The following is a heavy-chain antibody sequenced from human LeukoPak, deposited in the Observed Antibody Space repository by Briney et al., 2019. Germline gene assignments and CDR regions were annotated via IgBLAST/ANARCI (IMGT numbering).Heavy chain of an antibody. Sequence: PSETLSLTCTLSGGFISSSSYYWGWVRQAPGKGLEWVSSISSGGMWIYYADSLKGRFTISRDNAKNSLYLQMKSLRVEDTAVYYCARDAGGRTQREGWFDPWGQGTLVTVSS. CDR3: ARDAGGRTQREGWFDP. D-gene: IGHD1-26*01. V-gene: IGHV3-21*01. CDR2: ISSGGMWI. J-gene: IGHJ5*02. CDR1: GGFISSSSYY.